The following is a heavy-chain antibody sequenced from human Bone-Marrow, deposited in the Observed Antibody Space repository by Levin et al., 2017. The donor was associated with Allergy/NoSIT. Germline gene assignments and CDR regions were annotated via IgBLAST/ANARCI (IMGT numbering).Heavy chain of an antibody. D-gene: IGHD3-22*01. V-gene: IGHV4-38-2*02. CDR3: ARDCGDLIENWFDS. CDR1: GYSISSNCY. CDR2: IYHSGNT. Sequence: PSETLSLTCVASGYSISSNCYWGWIRQPPGKGLEWIGNIYHSGNTFYNPSLRSRVTISVDTSKNQFSLKLNSVTAADTAVYYCARDCGDLIENWFDSWGQGTLVTVSS. J-gene: IGHJ5*01.